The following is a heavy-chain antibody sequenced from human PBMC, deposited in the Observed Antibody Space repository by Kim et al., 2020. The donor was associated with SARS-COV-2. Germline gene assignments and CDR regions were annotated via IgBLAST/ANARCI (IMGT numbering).Heavy chain of an antibody. Sequence: GGSLRLSCAASGFTFSDYAMNWVRQAPGKGLEWVSYINSGSTFINYADSVKGRFTISRDNAQNSLYLQMNSLRAEDTAVYYCARESVWNYGIRGFAPWGQGTLVTVSA. CDR1: GFTFSDYA. D-gene: IGHD1-7*01. J-gene: IGHJ5*02. CDR2: INSGSTFI. CDR3: ARESVWNYGIRGFAP. V-gene: IGHV3-21*01.